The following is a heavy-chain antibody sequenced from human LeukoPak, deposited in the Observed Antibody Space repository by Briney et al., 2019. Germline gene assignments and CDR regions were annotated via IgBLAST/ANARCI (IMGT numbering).Heavy chain of an antibody. Sequence: GGSLRLSCAASGFTFSSYSINWVRQAPGKGLEWVSGISWNSGSIGYADSVKGRFTISRDNAKNSLYLQMNSLRAEDTALYYCAKDPNRIVGATSAFDIWGQGTMVTVSS. CDR1: GFTFSSYS. CDR3: AKDPNRIVGATSAFDI. D-gene: IGHD1-26*01. CDR2: ISWNSGSI. J-gene: IGHJ3*02. V-gene: IGHV3-9*01.